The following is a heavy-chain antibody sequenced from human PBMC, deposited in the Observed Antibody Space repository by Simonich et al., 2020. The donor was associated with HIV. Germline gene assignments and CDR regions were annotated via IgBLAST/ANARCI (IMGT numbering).Heavy chain of an antibody. D-gene: IGHD4-17*01. CDR1: GGSFSGYY. V-gene: IGHV4-34*01. CDR2: INHSRST. J-gene: IGHJ4*02. CDR3: ARRHPTTVTTPYFDY. Sequence: QVQLQQWGAGPLKPSETLSLTCAVYGGSFSGYYWSWIRQPPGKGLEWIGEINHSRSTNYKPSRKSRVTISVDTSKNQFSLKLSSVTAADTAVYYCARRHPTTVTTPYFDYWGQGTLVTVSS.